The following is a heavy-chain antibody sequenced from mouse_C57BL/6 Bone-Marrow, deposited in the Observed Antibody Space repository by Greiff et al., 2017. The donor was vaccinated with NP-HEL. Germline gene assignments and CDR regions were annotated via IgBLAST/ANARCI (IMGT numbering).Heavy chain of an antibody. CDR1: GYTFTSYW. D-gene: IGHD2-4*01. J-gene: IGHJ3*01. CDR3: TRDYDYDEEGFAY. Sequence: VQLQQSGTVLARPGASVKMSCKTSGYTFTSYWMHWVKQRPGQGLEWIGAIYPGNSDTSYNQKFKGKAKLTAVTSASTAYMELSSLTNEDSAVYYCTRDYDYDEEGFAYWGQGTLVTVSA. CDR2: IYPGNSDT. V-gene: IGHV1-5*01.